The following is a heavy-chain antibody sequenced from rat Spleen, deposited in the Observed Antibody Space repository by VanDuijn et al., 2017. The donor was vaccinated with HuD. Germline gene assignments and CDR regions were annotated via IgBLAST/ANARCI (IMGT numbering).Heavy chain of an antibody. D-gene: IGHD5-1*01. CDR1: GFSLTSDG. J-gene: IGHJ2*01. CDR3: ARDWEASFAY. Sequence: VQLKESGPGLVKPSLTLSLTCTVSGFSLTSDGVHWIRQPPGKGLEWMGIIYHDGGTDYNSAIKSRLSISRDTSKSQVFLKMNSLQTEDTATDYCARDWEASFAYWGQGVMVTVSS. CDR2: IYHDGGT. V-gene: IGHV2-17*01.